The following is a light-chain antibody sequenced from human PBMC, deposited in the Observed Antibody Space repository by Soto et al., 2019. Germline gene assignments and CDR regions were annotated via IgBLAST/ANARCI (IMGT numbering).Light chain of an antibody. CDR3: QRYASSTIT. J-gene: IGKJ5*01. CDR1: QSVDSD. CDR2: GAS. V-gene: IGKV3-20*01. Sequence: EVVVTQSPATLSVSPGERVTLSCRASQSVDSDVAWFQHKPGQAPRLLIYGASSRATGIPERFSGSGSGTDFTLTISRLEPEDFAVYYCQRYASSTITFGQGTRLEIK.